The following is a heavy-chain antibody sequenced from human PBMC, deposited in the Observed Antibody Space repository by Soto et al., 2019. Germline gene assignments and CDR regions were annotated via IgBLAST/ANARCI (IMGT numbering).Heavy chain of an antibody. J-gene: IGHJ4*02. CDR3: ARVGGYSGYY. D-gene: IGHD5-12*01. CDR1: GGSFSGYY. V-gene: IGHV4-34*01. Sequence: SETLSLTCAVYGGSFSGYYWSWIRQPPGKGLEWIGYINHSGSTNCNPSLKSRVTISVDTSKNQFSLKLSSVAAADTAVYYCARVGGYSGYYWGQGTLVTVSS. CDR2: INHSGST.